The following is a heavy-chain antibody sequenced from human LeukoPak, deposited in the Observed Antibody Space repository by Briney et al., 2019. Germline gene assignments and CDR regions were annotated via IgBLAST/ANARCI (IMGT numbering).Heavy chain of an antibody. D-gene: IGHD4-17*01. V-gene: IGHV4-39*01. Sequence: PSETLSLTCTVSGGSIRTSSYYWGWIRQPPGKGLEWIGSIYYTGSTYYNPSLRSRATISVDTSKNQISLKLRSVTAADTAVYYCARQVWNSGDYECDYWGQGILVTVSS. CDR3: ARQVWNSGDYECDY. J-gene: IGHJ4*02. CDR1: GGSIRTSSYY. CDR2: IYYTGST.